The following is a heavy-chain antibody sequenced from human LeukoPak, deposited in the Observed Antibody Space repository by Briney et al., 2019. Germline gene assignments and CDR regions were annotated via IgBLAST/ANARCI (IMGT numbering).Heavy chain of an antibody. D-gene: IGHD3-10*01. CDR2: ISGSGGST. CDR3: AKETYGSGSYRLYNWFDP. J-gene: IGHJ5*02. Sequence: GGSLRLSCAASGFTFSSHGINWVRQAPGKGLEWVSAISGSGGSTYYADSVKGRFTISRDNSKNTLYLQMNSLRAEDTAVYYCAKETYGSGSYRLYNWFDPWGQGTLVTVSS. CDR1: GFTFSSHG. V-gene: IGHV3-23*01.